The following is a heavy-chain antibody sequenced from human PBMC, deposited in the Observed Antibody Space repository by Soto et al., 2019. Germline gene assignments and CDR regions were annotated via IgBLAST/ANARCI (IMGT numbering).Heavy chain of an antibody. CDR2: IYHSGST. CDR1: GYSVSSSDYY. J-gene: IGHJ4*02. Sequence: SETLSLTCSVSGYSVSSSDYYWAWIRQPPGKGLEWIGEIYHSGSTNYNTSRKRRVTISVDKSKHQFSLKLSSVTAADTAVYYCARDSGGCSGGSCYYSFDYWGQGTLVTVSS. V-gene: IGHV4-39*07. CDR3: ARDSGGCSGGSCYYSFDY. D-gene: IGHD2-15*01.